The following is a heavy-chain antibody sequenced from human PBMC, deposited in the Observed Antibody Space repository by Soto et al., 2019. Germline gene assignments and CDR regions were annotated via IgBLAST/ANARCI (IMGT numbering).Heavy chain of an antibody. CDR1: GLTFSSYA. V-gene: IGHV3-30-3*01. CDR3: AREGKEFKYDFWSGYRYYYYYGMDV. J-gene: IGHJ6*02. D-gene: IGHD3-3*01. Sequence: GGSLRLSCAASGLTFSSYAMHWVRQAPGKGLEWVAVISYDGSNKYYADSVKGRFTISRDNSKNTLYLQMNSLRAEDTAVYYCAREGKEFKYDFWSGYRYYYYYGMDVWGQGTTVTVSS. CDR2: ISYDGSNK.